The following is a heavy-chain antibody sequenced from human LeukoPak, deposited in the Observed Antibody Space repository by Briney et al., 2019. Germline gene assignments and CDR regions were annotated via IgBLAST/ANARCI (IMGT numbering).Heavy chain of an antibody. CDR3: ARHVGYSSGWSDY. CDR1: GYSISSGYY. D-gene: IGHD6-19*01. CDR2: IYHSGST. Sequence: SETLSLTCAVSGYSISSGYYWGWIRQPPGKGLEWIGSIYHSGSTYYNPSLKSRVTISVDTSKNQFSLKLSSVTAADTAVYYCARHVGYSSGWSDYWGQGTLVTVSS. J-gene: IGHJ4*02. V-gene: IGHV4-38-2*01.